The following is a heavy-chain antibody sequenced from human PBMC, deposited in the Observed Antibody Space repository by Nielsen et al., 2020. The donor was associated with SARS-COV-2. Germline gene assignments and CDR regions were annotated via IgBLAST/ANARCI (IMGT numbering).Heavy chain of an antibody. CDR3: ARVKYDILPGLFRDYYYYYMDV. V-gene: IGHV4-34*01. D-gene: IGHD3-9*01. J-gene: IGHJ6*03. CDR2: INHSGST. Sequence: RQAPGKGLEWIGEINHSGSTNYNPSLKSRVTISVDTSKNQFSLKLSSVTAADTAVYYCARVKYDILPGLFRDYYYYYMDVWGKGTTVTVSS.